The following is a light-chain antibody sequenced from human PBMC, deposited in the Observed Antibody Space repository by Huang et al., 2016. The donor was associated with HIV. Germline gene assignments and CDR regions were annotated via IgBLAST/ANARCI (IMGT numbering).Light chain of an antibody. CDR1: QSVTSNY. V-gene: IGKV3-20*01. J-gene: IGKJ1*01. CDR2: GAS. Sequence: EIVLTQAPGTLSLSPGERATLSCRASQSVTSNYLAWYQQKPGQAPRLFIYGASSRATGIPDRFSGSGSGTDFTLTINRLEPEDFAVYYCQLYGGSPGTFGQGTKVQIK. CDR3: QLYGGSPGT.